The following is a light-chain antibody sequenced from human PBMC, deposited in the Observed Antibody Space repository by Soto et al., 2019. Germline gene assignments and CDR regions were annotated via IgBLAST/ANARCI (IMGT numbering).Light chain of an antibody. V-gene: IGKV3-20*01. CDR3: QQYDRSLT. Sequence: EIVLTQSPGTLSLSPGERATLSCRASQSVSSSYLAWYQQKPGQAPRLLIYGASSRATGIPDRFSGSGSGTDFTLTIRRLEPEDFAVYYCQQYDRSLTFGPGTKVDIK. J-gene: IGKJ3*01. CDR1: QSVSSSY. CDR2: GAS.